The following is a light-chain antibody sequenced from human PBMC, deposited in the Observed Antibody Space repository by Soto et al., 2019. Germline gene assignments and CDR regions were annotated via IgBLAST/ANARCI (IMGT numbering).Light chain of an antibody. CDR3: QQYGSSPWT. CDR2: GAS. CDR1: QSVSSSY. J-gene: IGKJ1*01. V-gene: IGKV3-20*01. Sequence: EIVLTQSPGTLSLSPGERGTLSCRASQSVSSSYLAWYQQKSGQAPRLLIYGASSRATGIPDRFSGSGSGTDFTLNISRLETEDFAVYYCQQYGSSPWTVGQGTKVEIK.